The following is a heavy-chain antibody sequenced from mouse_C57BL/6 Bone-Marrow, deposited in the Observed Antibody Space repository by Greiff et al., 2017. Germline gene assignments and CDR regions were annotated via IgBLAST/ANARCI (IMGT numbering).Heavy chain of an antibody. CDR1: GYTFTSYW. CDR2: IYPGNSDT. V-gene: IGHV1-5*01. Sequence: EVQLQESGTVLARPGASVKMSCKTSGYTFTSYWMHWVKQRPGQGLEWIGAIYPGNSDTSYNQKFKGKAKLTAVTSASTAYLELSSLTNEDSAVYYCTTYDGYYGFYWYFDVWGTGTTVTVSS. D-gene: IGHD2-3*01. CDR3: TTYDGYYGFYWYFDV. J-gene: IGHJ1*03.